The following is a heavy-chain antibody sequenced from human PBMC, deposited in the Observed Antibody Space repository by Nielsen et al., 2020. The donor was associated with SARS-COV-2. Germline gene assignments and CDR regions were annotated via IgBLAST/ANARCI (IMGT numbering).Heavy chain of an antibody. V-gene: IGHV1-3*04. J-gene: IGHJ4*02. CDR2: INSDSGNT. CDR3: ARDRQKRFDF. CDR1: GYTFTAYA. Sequence: ASVKVSCKASGYTFTAYAIHWVRQDPGQRLEWMGWINSDSGNTKYSQKFQGRVTLNRDTSASTAYMELSSLRSEDTAVYYCARDRQKRFDFWGQGTLVTVSS.